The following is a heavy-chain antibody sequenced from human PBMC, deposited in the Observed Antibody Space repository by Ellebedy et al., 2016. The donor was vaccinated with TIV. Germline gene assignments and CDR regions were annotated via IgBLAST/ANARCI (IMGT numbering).Heavy chain of an antibody. CDR3: ATSTYYDFWSGCY. V-gene: IGHV1-24*01. Sequence: AASVKVPCKVSGYTLTELSMHWVRQAPGKGLEWMGGFDPEDGETIYAQKFQGRVTMTEDTSTDTAYMELSSLRSEDTAVYYCATSTYYDFWSGCYWGQGTLVTVSS. CDR2: FDPEDGET. D-gene: IGHD3-3*01. J-gene: IGHJ4*02. CDR1: GYTLTELS.